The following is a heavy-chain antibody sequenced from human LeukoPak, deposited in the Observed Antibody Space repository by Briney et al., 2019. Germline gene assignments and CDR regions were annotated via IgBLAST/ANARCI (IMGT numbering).Heavy chain of an antibody. Sequence: SETLSLTCTVSGGSVSSGGSYWSWIRQPPGKGLEWIGYISYSGSTNYNPSLKSRVTISVDTSKNQFSLKLSSVTAADTAVYYCARDFRAAFDPWGQGTLVTVSS. CDR3: ARDFRAAFDP. J-gene: IGHJ5*02. CDR2: ISYSGST. CDR1: GGSVSSGGSY. D-gene: IGHD3-10*01. V-gene: IGHV4-61*08.